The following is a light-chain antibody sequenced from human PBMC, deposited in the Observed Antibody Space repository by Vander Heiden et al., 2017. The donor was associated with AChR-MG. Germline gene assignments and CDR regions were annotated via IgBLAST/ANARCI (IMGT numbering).Light chain of an antibody. Sequence: QSALTQPASVSRSPGPSITISCPGTSSDVGGYNYGSWYQQHPGEAPKLMIYEVSKRPSGVSNRFSGSKSGNTASLTISGLQAEDEADYYCSSYTSSSTRVFGGGTKLTVL. V-gene: IGLV2-14*01. J-gene: IGLJ3*02. CDR1: SSDVGGYNY. CDR3: SSYTSSSTRV. CDR2: EVS.